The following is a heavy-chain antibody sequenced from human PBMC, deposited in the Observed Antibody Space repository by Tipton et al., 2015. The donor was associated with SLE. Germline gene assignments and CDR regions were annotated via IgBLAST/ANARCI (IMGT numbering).Heavy chain of an antibody. J-gene: IGHJ4*02. CDR2: IIPIFGTA. Sequence: SCAASGFTFSSYAMHWVRQAPGQGLEWMGGIIPIFGTANYAQKFQGRVTITADESTSTAYMELSSLRSEDTAVYYCASNPTDYDSSGYFDYWGQGTLVTVSS. CDR1: GFTFSSYA. CDR3: ASNPTDYDSSGYFDY. V-gene: IGHV1-69*01. D-gene: IGHD3-22*01.